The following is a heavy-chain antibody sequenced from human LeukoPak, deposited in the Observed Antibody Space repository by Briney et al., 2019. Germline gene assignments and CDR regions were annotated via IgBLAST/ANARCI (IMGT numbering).Heavy chain of an antibody. D-gene: IGHD3-22*01. V-gene: IGHV3-23*01. CDR1: GFTFSSYA. J-gene: IGHJ5*02. CDR2: ISGSGGST. CDR3: AKDPAKYYDSSGYYDP. Sequence: GGSLRLSCAASGFTFSSYAMSWVRQAPGKGLEWVSAISGSGGSTYYADSVKGRFTISRDNSKNTLYLQMNSLRAEDTAVYYCAKDPAKYYDSSGYYDPWGQGTLVTVSS.